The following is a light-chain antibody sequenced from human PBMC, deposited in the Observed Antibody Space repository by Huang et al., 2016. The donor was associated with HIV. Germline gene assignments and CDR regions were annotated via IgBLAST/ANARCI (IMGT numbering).Light chain of an antibody. V-gene: IGKV3-20*01. CDR1: QSVNNY. CDR3: QQYGSSPS. Sequence: EILLTQSPGTLSLSPGERATLTCRASQSVNNYLAWYQQKPGQAPRLLIYGASSRATGIPDRYSGSGAGTDVTLTISRLEPEDFAVYYCQQYGSSPSFGRGTKLEIK. CDR2: GAS. J-gene: IGKJ2*03.